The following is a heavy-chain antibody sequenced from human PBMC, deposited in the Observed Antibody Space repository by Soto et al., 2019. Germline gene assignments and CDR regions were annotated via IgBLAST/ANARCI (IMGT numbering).Heavy chain of an antibody. CDR3: ARCLHCSNGGRFDP. CDR1: GVSIGSPNC. Sequence: SETLSLTCAVSGVSIGSPNCWTWVRQAPGKGLEWIGEMWPSGGTTYNPSLRNRVTISVDNSKNHLSLTLTSVTAADTAIYYCARCLHCSNGGRFDPWGQGALVTVSS. D-gene: IGHD2-8*01. J-gene: IGHJ5*02. CDR2: MWPSGGT. V-gene: IGHV4-4*02.